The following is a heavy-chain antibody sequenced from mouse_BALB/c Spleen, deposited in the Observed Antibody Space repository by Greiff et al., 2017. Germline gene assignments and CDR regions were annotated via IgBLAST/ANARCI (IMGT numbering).Heavy chain of an antibody. CDR1: GYAFSSYW. V-gene: IGHV1-80*01. J-gene: IGHJ2*01. CDR3: ARPMITGDYFDY. CDR2: IYPGDGDT. D-gene: IGHD2-4*01. Sequence: QVQLQQSGAELVRPGSSVKISCKASGYAFSSYWMNWVKQRPGQGLEWIGQIYPGDGDTNYNGKFKGKATLTADKSSSTAYMQLSSLTSEDSAVYFCARPMITGDYFDYWGQGTTLTVSS.